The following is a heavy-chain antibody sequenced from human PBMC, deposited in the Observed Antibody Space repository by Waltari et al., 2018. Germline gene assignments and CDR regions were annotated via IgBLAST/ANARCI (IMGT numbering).Heavy chain of an antibody. V-gene: IGHV4-39*01. CDR2: IYYSGST. J-gene: IGHJ6*03. CDR1: GGSISSSSYY. CDR3: ARVPAAIKGAYYYYYMDV. Sequence: QLQLQESGPGLVKPSETLSLTCTVSGGSISSSSYYWGWIRQPPGKGLEWIGSIYYSGSTYYNPSLKSRVTISVDTSKNQFSLKLSSVTAADTAVYYCARVPAAIKGAYYYYYMDVWGKGTTVTVSS. D-gene: IGHD2-2*01.